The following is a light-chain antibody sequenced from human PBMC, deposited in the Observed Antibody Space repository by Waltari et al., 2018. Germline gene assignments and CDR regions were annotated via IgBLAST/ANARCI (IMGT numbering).Light chain of an antibody. J-gene: IGLJ1*01. CDR1: SSDVGGYNY. Sequence: QSALTQPPSASGSPGQSVTISCTGTSSDVGGYNYVSWYQQHPGKAPKLGVYEVSNRPSGVPDRFAGSKSGNTASLTVSGRQAEDESDYYCSSYERSYSYVVGTGTKVTVL. V-gene: IGLV2-8*01. CDR3: SSYERSYSYV. CDR2: EVS.